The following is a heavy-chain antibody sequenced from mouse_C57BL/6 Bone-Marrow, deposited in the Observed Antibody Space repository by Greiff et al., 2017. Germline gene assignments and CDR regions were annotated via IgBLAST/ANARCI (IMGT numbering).Heavy chain of an antibody. J-gene: IGHJ1*03. CDR1: GFSLTRYG. V-gene: IGHV2-2*01. D-gene: IGHD4-1*02. CDR2: IWSGGST. Sequence: VKLVESGPGLVQPSQSLSITCTASGFSLTRYGVHWVRQSPGKGLEWLGVIWSGGSTDYNAAFISRLSISKDNSKSQVLFKRNSLQDYDTAMYYCASMANWDWYFDVWGTGTTVTVSS. CDR3: ASMANWDWYFDV.